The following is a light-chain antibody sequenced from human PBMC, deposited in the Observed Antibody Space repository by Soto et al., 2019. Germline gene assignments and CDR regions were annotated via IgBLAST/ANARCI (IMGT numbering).Light chain of an antibody. J-gene: IGKJ1*01. V-gene: IGKV3-20*01. CDR1: QSVNSNY. CDR2: GTS. Sequence: EIALTQSPGTLSLSPGERATLSCRASQSVNSNYLAWYQQKPGQGPRVLMYGTSSRATGIPDRFSGSGSGTDFTLTISRLEPEDFAVYYCQQYDTSPRTFGQGTKVEI. CDR3: QQYDTSPRT.